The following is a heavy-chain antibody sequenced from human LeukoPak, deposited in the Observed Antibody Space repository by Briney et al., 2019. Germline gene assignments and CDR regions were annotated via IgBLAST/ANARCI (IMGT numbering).Heavy chain of an antibody. CDR2: INHSGSI. Sequence: PSETLSLTCAVYGGSFSGYYWSWIRQPPGKGLEWIGEINHSGSINYNPSLKSRVTISVDTSKSQFSLKLRSVTAADTAVYYCARGGLGESTLYYYYYGMDVWGKGTTVTVSS. CDR1: GGSFSGYY. D-gene: IGHD3-16*01. V-gene: IGHV4-34*01. J-gene: IGHJ6*04. CDR3: ARGGLGESTLYYYYYGMDV.